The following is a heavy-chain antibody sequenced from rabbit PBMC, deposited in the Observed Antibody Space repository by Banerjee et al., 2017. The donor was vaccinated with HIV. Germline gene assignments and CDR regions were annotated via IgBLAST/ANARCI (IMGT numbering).Heavy chain of an antibody. CDR1: GFSFSSYYY. CDR3: ARDLAGVIVYYFDL. Sequence: QSLEESGGDLVKPGASLTLTCTASGFSFSSYYYMYWVRQAPGKGLEWIGFIDTNTGKTFYASWAKGRFTISKTSPTTVTLQMTSLTVADTATYFCARDLAGVIVYYFDLWGQGTLVTDS. J-gene: IGHJ4*01. V-gene: IGHV1S40*01. CDR2: IDTNTGKT. D-gene: IGHD1-1*01.